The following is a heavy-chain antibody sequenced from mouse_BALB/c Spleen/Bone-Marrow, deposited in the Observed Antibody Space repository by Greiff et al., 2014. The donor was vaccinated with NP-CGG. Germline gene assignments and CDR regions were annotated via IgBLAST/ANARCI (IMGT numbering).Heavy chain of an antibody. CDR2: INPSNGGT. J-gene: IGHJ3*01. CDR1: GYTFTSYY. CDR3: TRPYYGYVGYAY. D-gene: IGHD1-2*01. Sequence: QVQLQQSGAELVKPGASVKLSCKASGYTFTSYYMYWVKQRPGQGLEWIGEINPSNGGTNFNEKFKSKATLTVDKSSSTAYMQLSSLTSEDSAIYYCTRPYYGYVGYAYWGQVTQVTVSA. V-gene: IGHV1S81*02.